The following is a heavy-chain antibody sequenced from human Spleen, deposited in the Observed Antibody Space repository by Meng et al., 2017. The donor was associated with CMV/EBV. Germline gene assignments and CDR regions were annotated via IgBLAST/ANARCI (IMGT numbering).Heavy chain of an antibody. CDR1: GFTLSSYW. CDR3: ARDVNIGVVTRGY. Sequence: GESLKISCAASGFTLSSYWMSWVRQAPGKGLEWVANIKQDGSEKNYVDSVKGRFTISRDNAKNSLYLQMRNLRAEDTAVYYCARDVNIGVVTRGYWGQGTLVTVSS. CDR2: IKQDGSEK. D-gene: IGHD3-3*01. J-gene: IGHJ4*02. V-gene: IGHV3-7*01.